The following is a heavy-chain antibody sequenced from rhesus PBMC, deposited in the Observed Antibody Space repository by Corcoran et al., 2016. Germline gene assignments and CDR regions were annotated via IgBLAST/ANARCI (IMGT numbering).Heavy chain of an antibody. V-gene: IGHV4S2*01. D-gene: IGHD2-15*01. CDR2: ILGRGGNK. J-gene: IGHJ2*01. CDR1: GASILRNY. Sequence: QVQLQESGPGLVKPSETLPLTCAVSGASILRNYWRWIPQAPGQGLEWIGRILGRGGNKGYNPSLKSRVNMSIDTSKNQFSLKLNSVTAADTAVYYGVGGTISSYWYFDLWGPGTPITISS. CDR3: VGGTISSYWYFDL.